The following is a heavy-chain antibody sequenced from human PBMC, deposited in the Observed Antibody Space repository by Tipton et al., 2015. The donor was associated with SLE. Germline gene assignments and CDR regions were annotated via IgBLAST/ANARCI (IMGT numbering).Heavy chain of an antibody. CDR1: GGSISSYY. Sequence: TLSLTCTVSGGSISSYYWSWIRQPPGKGLEWIGYIYYSGSTNYNPSLKSRVTISVDTSKNQFSLKLSSVTAADTAVYYCARGKGGAFFDYWGQGTLVTVSS. D-gene: IGHD1-26*01. V-gene: IGHV4-59*01. CDR2: IYYSGST. J-gene: IGHJ4*02. CDR3: ARGKGGAFFDY.